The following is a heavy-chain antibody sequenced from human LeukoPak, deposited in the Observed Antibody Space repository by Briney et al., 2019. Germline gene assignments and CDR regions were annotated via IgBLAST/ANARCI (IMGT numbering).Heavy chain of an antibody. D-gene: IGHD3-10*01. V-gene: IGHV1-18*01. CDR3: ARDHFAVALVDYYGSGLVDY. CDR1: GYTFTSHG. J-gene: IGHJ4*02. CDR2: ISPFNGNT. Sequence: ASVKVSCKASGYTFTSHGFSWVRQAPGQGLEWMGWISPFNGNTNYAEKFRARVTMTTDTATSTVAMELRSLRSDDTGVYYCARDHFAVALVDYYGSGLVDYWGQGTLVTVSS.